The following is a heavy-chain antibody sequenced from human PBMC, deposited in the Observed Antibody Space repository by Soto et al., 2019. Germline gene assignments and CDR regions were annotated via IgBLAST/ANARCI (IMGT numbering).Heavy chain of an antibody. CDR1: GGSFGGGGYR. V-gene: IGHV4-31*03. CDR2: IYYSGST. D-gene: IGHD6-13*01. J-gene: IGHJ5*02. CDR3: ARAPGKQLVANWFDP. Sequence: SETLSLPCTVSGGSFGGGGYRRSWIRQNPGKGLEWIGYIYYSGSTYYNPSLKSRVTISVDTSKNQFSLKLTSVTAADTAVYYCARAPGKQLVANWFDPWGQGTLVTVSS.